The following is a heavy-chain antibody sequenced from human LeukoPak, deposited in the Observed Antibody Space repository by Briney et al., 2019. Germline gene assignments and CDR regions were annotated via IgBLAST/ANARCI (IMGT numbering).Heavy chain of an antibody. J-gene: IGHJ4*02. D-gene: IGHD5-24*01. V-gene: IGHV3-11*01. Sequence: SWGSLRLSCSASGFTLNDYYMSWIRQASGQGLEWGSYISGSCNTIYYSGAVMGRFTIYRDNDKNSLYLQMNILRAEDTAVYYCARDLWEGNGYNYVISLFRASYYFDYWGQGTLVIVSS. CDR3: ARDLWEGNGYNYVISLFRASYYFDY. CDR2: ISGSCNTI. CDR1: GFTLNDYY.